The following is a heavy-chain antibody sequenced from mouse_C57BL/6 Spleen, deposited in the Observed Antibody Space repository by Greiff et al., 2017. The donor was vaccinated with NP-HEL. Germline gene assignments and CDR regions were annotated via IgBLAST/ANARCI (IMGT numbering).Heavy chain of an antibody. CDR3: ARSGGYYRFAY. CDR1: GYTFTDYN. Sequence: VQLKESGPELVKPGASVKIPCKASGYTFTDYNMDWVKQSHGKSLEWIGAINPNNGGTIYNQKFKGKATLTVDKSSSTAYMELRSLTSEDTAVYYCARSGGYYRFAYWGQGTLVTVSA. D-gene: IGHD2-3*01. J-gene: IGHJ3*01. V-gene: IGHV1-18*01. CDR2: INPNNGGT.